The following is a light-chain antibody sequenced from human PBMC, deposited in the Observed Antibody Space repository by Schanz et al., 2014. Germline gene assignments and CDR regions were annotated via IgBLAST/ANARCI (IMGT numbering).Light chain of an antibody. CDR1: SSDVGRYNY. CDR2: EVD. V-gene: IGLV2-14*01. CDR3: SSYTSSSTWV. Sequence: QSALTQPPSASGSPGQSVTISCTGSSSDVGRYNYVSWYQQYPGKAPKLMIYEVDKRPSGVSNRFSGSKSGNTASLTISGLQAEDEADYYCSSYTSSSTWVFGGGTKLTVL. J-gene: IGLJ3*02.